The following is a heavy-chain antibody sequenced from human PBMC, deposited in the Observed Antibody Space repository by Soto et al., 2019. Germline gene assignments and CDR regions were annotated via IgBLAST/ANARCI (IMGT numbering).Heavy chain of an antibody. CDR1: GGSISSSGYY. Sequence: QVQLQESGPGLVKPSQTLSLTCTVSGGSISSSGYYWSWIRQHPGKGLEWIGYIYYSGSTYYNPSLKSRDTISVDTSKNQFSLKLSSVTAADTAVYYCARDRDGGTFDIWGQGTMVTVSS. V-gene: IGHV4-31*03. J-gene: IGHJ3*02. D-gene: IGHD3-16*01. CDR2: IYYSGST. CDR3: ARDRDGGTFDI.